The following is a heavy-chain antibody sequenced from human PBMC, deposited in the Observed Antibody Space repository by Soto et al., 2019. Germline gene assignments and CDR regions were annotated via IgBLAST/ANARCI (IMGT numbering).Heavy chain of an antibody. V-gene: IGHV4-31*03. CDR3: AREPSSSRGSWFDP. CDR2: IYYSGST. D-gene: IGHD6-13*01. J-gene: IGHJ5*02. CDR1: GGSISSGGYY. Sequence: SETLSLTCTVSGGSISSGGYYWSWIRQHPGKGLEWIGYIYYSGSTYYNPSLKSRVTISVDTSKNQFSLKLSSVTAADTAVYYCAREPSSSRGSWFDPWGQGTLVTVSS.